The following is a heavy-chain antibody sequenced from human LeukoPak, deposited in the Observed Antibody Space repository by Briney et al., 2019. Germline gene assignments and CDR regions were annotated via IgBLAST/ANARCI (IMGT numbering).Heavy chain of an antibody. D-gene: IGHD5-18*01. J-gene: IGHJ4*02. CDR3: ARDLLGYSYDAYYFDF. Sequence: PGGSLRLSCAASGFTFSGYEMNWVRQAPGKGLEWVSYISSSGSTVYYADSVKGRFTISRDNAKNSLYLQMNSLRAEDTAVYYCARDLLGYSYDAYYFDFWGQGTLVTVSS. CDR2: ISSSGSTV. CDR1: GFTFSGYE. V-gene: IGHV3-48*03.